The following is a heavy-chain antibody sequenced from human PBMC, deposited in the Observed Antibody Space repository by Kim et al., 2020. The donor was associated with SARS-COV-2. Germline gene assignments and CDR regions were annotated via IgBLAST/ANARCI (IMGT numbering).Heavy chain of an antibody. D-gene: IGHD3-9*01. CDR1: GFTFSSYG. J-gene: IGHJ6*02. V-gene: IGHV3-7*01. CDR3: ARDGDKEYYDILTGPSLYGMDV. Sequence: GGSLRLSCAASGFTFSSYGMRWVRQAPGKGLEWVANITQDGSEKYYVDSVKGRFTISRDNAKNSLYLQMNSLRAEDTAVYYCARDGDKEYYDILTGPSLYGMDVWGQGTTVTVSS. CDR2: ITQDGSEK.